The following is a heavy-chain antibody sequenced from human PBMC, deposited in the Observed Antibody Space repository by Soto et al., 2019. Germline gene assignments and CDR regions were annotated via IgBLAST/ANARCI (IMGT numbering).Heavy chain of an antibody. CDR1: GFTVSNNY. J-gene: IGHJ4*02. D-gene: IGHD3-10*01. V-gene: IGHV3-53*01. CDR3: ATLRGGGGY. CDR2: IYSGGYT. Sequence: EVQLVESGGGLIQPGGSLRLSCAVSGFTVSNNYMSWVRQAPGKGLEGVSVIYSGGYTAYGDSVKGRFTISRDNSKNTLNLQIKTRGPPALAVYSCATLRGGGGYWGQGTLVTVSS.